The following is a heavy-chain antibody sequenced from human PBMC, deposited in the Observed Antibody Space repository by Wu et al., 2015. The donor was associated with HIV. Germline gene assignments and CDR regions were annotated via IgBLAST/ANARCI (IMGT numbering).Heavy chain of an antibody. J-gene: IGHJ6*02. CDR1: GYTFTGYY. V-gene: IGHV1-2*02. D-gene: IGHD6-19*01. Sequence: QVQLVQSGAEVKKPGASVKVSCKASGYTFTGYYMHWVRQAPGQGLEWMGWINPNSGGTNYAQKFHGRVTMTRDTSTSTVYMELSSLRSEDTAVYYCAREGDGKARVAVAGRDYYYGMDVWGQGP. CDR2: INPNSGGT. CDR3: AREGDGKARVAVAGRDYYYGMDV.